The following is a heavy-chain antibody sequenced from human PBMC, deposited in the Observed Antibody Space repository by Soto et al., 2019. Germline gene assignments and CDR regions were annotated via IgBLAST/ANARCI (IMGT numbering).Heavy chain of an antibody. D-gene: IGHD2-21*02. CDR3: ARLDYCGCDWPPGY. CDR2: IWYDGSNK. V-gene: IGHV3-33*01. CDR1: GFTFSSYG. J-gene: IGHJ4*02. Sequence: GGSLRLSCAASGFTFSSYGMHWVRQAPGKGLEWVAVIWYDGSNKYYADSVKGRFTISRDNSKNTLYLQMNSLRAEDTAVYYCARLDYCGCDWPPGYWGQGTLVTVSS.